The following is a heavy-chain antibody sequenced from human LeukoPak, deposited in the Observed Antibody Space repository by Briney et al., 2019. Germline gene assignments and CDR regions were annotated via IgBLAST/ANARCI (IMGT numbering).Heavy chain of an antibody. CDR1: GFTFSSYA. D-gene: IGHD6-13*01. J-gene: IGHJ4*02. Sequence: GGSLRLSCAASGFTFSSYAMSWVRQAPGKGLEWVSAISGSGGSTYYADSVKGRFTISRDNSKNTLYLQMNSLRAEDTAVYYRAKDRQQSAEGALGYWGQGTLVTVSS. CDR3: AKDRQQSAEGALGY. CDR2: ISGSGGST. V-gene: IGHV3-23*01.